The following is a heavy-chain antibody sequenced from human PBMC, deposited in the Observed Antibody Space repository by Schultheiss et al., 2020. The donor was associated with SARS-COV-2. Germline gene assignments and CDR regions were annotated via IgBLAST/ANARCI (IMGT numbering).Heavy chain of an antibody. D-gene: IGHD3-3*01. CDR1: GFTFSSYG. Sequence: GGSLRLSCAASGFTFSSYGMHWVRQAPGKGLEWVAVIWYDGSNKYYADSVKGRFTISRDNSKNTLYLQMNSLRAEDTAVYYCARARITIFGVVITLNNYYMDVWGKGTTVTVSS. V-gene: IGHV3-33*01. CDR2: IWYDGSNK. J-gene: IGHJ6*03. CDR3: ARARITIFGVVITLNNYYMDV.